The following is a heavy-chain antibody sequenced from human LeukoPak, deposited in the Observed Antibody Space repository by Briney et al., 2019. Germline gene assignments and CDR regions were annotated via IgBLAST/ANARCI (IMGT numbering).Heavy chain of an antibody. Sequence: SVKVSCKASGGTFTSYAISWVRQAPGQGLEWMRGIIPIFGTANYAQKFQGRVTITTGKSTSTAYMELSSLRSEDTAVYYCARGGPARNEISEMDVWGKGTTVTISS. J-gene: IGHJ6*01. V-gene: IGHV1-69*05. CDR3: ARGGPARNEISEMDV. CDR1: GGTFTSYA. CDR2: IIPIFGTA. D-gene: IGHD1-1*01.